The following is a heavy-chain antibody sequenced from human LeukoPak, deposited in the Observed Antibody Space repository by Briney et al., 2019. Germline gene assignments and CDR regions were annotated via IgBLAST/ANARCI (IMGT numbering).Heavy chain of an antibody. J-gene: IGHJ4*02. D-gene: IGHD3-22*01. CDR1: GFTFSSYS. CDR3: TTDLTYYYDSSVPY. Sequence: GGSLRLSCAASGFTFSSYSMNWVRQAPGKGLEWVGRIKSKTDGGTTDYAAPVKGRFTISRDDSKNTLYLQMNSLKTEDTAVYYCTTDLTYYYDSSVPYWGQGTLVTVSS. V-gene: IGHV3-15*01. CDR2: IKSKTDGGTT.